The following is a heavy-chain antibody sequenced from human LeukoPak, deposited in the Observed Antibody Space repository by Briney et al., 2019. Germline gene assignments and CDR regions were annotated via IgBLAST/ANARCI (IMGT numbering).Heavy chain of an antibody. V-gene: IGHV5-51*01. Sequence: YPGDSDTRYSPSFKGQVNITADKSISTASLQWSSLQASDTAIYYCARLLSVAGTGSAFDVWGQGTMVTVSS. J-gene: IGHJ3*01. CDR3: ARLLSVAGTGSAFDV. D-gene: IGHD6-19*01. CDR2: YPGDSDT.